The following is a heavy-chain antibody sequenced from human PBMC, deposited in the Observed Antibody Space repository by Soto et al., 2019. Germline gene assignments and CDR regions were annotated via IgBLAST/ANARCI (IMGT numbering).Heavy chain of an antibody. Sequence: VQLVQSGAEVKKPGSSVKVSCKASGGTFSSYAISWVRQAPGQGLEWVSAISGSGGSTYYADSVKGRFTISRDNSKNTLYLQMNSLRAEDTAVYYCAKDLHPDTAMVTGYFDYWGQGTLVTVSS. CDR1: GGTFSSYA. V-gene: IGHV3-23*04. D-gene: IGHD5-18*01. J-gene: IGHJ4*02. CDR3: AKDLHPDTAMVTGYFDY. CDR2: ISGSGGST.